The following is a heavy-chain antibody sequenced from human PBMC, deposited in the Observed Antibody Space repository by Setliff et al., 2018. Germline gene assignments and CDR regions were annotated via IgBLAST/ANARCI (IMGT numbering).Heavy chain of an antibody. V-gene: IGHV4-59*12. J-gene: IGHJ4*02. CDR1: GGSISSYY. Sequence: SETLSLTCTVSGGSISSYYWSWIRQPPGKGLGWVGNIGHTGSINYNPSLKSRLTISRDTSKNQVSLKLNSVTATDTAVYYCARDLGHGGDSDYWGQGILVTVSS. CDR2: IGHTGSI. D-gene: IGHD2-21*02. CDR3: ARDLGHGGDSDY.